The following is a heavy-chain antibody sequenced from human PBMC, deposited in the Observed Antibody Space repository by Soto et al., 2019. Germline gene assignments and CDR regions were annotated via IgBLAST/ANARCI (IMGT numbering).Heavy chain of an antibody. D-gene: IGHD5-12*01. Sequence: SETLSLTCAVYGGSFSVYYWSWIRQPPGKGLEWIGEINHSGSTNYNPSLKSRVTISVDTSKNQFSLKLSSVTAADTAVYYCARGRPARSGYAFLWFDPWGQGTLVTVSS. V-gene: IGHV4-34*01. CDR3: ARGRPARSGYAFLWFDP. J-gene: IGHJ5*02. CDR2: INHSGST. CDR1: GGSFSVYY.